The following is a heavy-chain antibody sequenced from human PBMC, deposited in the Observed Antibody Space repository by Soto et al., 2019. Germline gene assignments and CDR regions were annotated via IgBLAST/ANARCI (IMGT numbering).Heavy chain of an antibody. CDR2: MNPNSGNT. Sequence: ASVKVSCKASGYTFTSYDINWVRQATGQGLEWMGWMNPNSGNTGYAQKFQGRVTMTRNTSISTAYMELSSLRSEDTAVYYCARVLSWASYYDFWSGYYNYYYYCMDVWGQGTTVTVSS. CDR1: GYTFTSYD. CDR3: ARVLSWASYYDFWSGYYNYYYYCMDV. J-gene: IGHJ6*02. V-gene: IGHV1-8*01. D-gene: IGHD3-3*01.